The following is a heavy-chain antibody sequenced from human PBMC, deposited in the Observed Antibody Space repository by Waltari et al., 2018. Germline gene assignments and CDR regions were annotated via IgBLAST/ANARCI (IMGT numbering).Heavy chain of an antibody. J-gene: IGHJ4*02. CDR2: INKDGTET. Sequence: EAQQVESGGDLVQPGGSLRLSCVVSGFTLSNYWMSWVRQAPGKGREGEANINKDGTETYDVDSVRGRFTISKDDAKNSVYLQMNSLKVEDTAVYYCIRDYGSPYWGQGTLVTVSS. V-gene: IGHV3-7*03. CDR3: IRDYGSPY. CDR1: GFTLSNYW. D-gene: IGHD6-19*01.